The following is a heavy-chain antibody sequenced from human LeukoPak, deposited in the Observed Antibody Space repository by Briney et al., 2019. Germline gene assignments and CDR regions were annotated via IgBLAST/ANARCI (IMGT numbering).Heavy chain of an antibody. J-gene: IGHJ5*02. V-gene: IGHV4-61*01. CDR2: IYYSGST. Sequence: SETLSLTCTVSSGSVSSGSDYWSRIRQPPGKGLEWIGYIYYSGSTNYNPSLKSRVTISVDTSKNQFSLKLSSVTAADTAVYYCARDRRNLFDPWGQGTLVTVSS. D-gene: IGHD1-14*01. CDR3: ARDRRNLFDP. CDR1: SGSVSSGSDY.